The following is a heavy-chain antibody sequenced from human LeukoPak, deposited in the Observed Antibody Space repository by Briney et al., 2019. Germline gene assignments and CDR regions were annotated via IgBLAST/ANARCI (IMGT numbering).Heavy chain of an antibody. J-gene: IGHJ4*02. CDR3: AKDSVVVAGLVNYFDY. CDR2: ISGSGDST. D-gene: IGHD6-19*01. Sequence: GGSLRLSCAASGFSFSNYGMNWVRQAPGKGLEWVSGISGSGDSTNYAESVKGRFTISRDNSKNTLYLRMNSLRAEDTAVYYCAKDSVVVAGLVNYFDYWGQGTLVTVSS. CDR1: GFSFSNYG. V-gene: IGHV3-23*01.